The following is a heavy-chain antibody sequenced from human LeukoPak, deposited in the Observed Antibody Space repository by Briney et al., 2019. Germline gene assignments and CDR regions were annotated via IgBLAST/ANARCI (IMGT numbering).Heavy chain of an antibody. CDR2: ISDTGHAI. J-gene: IGHJ3*02. CDR1: GFTFSDYS. V-gene: IGHV3-48*02. CDR3: AKLMRHMMEDVYDI. D-gene: IGHD3-16*01. Sequence: PGGSLRLSCAASGFTFSDYSMDWVRQAPGKGLEWVSYISDTGHAIYYADSVKGRFIISRDNAKNSLYLQMNSLRDEDSAVYYCAKLMRHMMEDVYDIWGLGTMVTVSS.